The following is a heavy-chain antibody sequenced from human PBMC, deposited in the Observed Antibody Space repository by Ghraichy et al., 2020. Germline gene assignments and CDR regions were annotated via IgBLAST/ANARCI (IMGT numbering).Heavy chain of an antibody. CDR2: INPATGAT. Sequence: ASVKVSSKICRYAFSTSLTNSLLQSRVLVLEWLGWINPATGATHYRQELQGRVLMTRDTSIATVYMELRSLTSDDTAVYYCARVSTFETTGWDLAFWGQGTLVTVSS. CDR1: RYAFSTSL. J-gene: IGHJ4*02. CDR3: ARVSTFETTGWDLAF. V-gene: IGHV1-2*02. D-gene: IGHD6-19*01.